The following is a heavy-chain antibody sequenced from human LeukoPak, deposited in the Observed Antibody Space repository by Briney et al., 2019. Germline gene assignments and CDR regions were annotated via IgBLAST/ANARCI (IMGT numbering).Heavy chain of an antibody. Sequence: GGSLRLSCAASGFTVSSNYMSWVRQAPGKGLEWVSVIYSGGSTYYADSVKGRFTISRDNSKNTLYLQMNSLRAEDTAMYYCARAPDYGDYSYYGMDVWGQGTTVTVSS. D-gene: IGHD4-17*01. CDR2: IYSGGST. CDR1: GFTVSSNY. V-gene: IGHV3-53*01. CDR3: ARAPDYGDYSYYGMDV. J-gene: IGHJ6*02.